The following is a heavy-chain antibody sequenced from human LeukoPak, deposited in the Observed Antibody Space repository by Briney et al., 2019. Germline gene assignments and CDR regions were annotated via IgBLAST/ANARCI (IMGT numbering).Heavy chain of an antibody. V-gene: IGHV3-21*01. CDR1: GFTFSSYS. CDR2: ISSSSSYI. J-gene: IGHJ4*02. CDR3: AREGLIAAADY. Sequence: GGSPRLSCAASGFTFSSYSMNWVRQAPGKGLEWVSSISSSSSYIYYADSVKGRFTISRDNAKNSLYLQMNSLRAEDTAVYYCAREGLIAAADYWGQGTLVTVSS. D-gene: IGHD6-13*01.